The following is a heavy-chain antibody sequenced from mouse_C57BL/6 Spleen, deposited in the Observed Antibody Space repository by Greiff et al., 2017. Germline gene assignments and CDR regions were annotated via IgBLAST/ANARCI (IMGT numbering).Heavy chain of an antibody. J-gene: IGHJ2*01. Sequence: LQQSGGGLVQPGGSMKLSCAASGFTFSDAWMDWVRQSPEKGLEWVAEISNKANNHATYDAESVKGRFTISIDESKSSVYLRMNSYRAEDTGIYYCTSDVYWGQGTTLTVSS. V-gene: IGHV6-6*01. CDR3: TSDVY. CDR2: ISNKANNHAT. CDR1: GFTFSDAW.